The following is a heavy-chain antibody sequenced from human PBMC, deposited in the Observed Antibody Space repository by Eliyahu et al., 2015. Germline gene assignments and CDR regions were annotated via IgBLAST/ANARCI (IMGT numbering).Heavy chain of an antibody. V-gene: IGHV1-18*01. Sequence: QVQLVQSGAEVKKPGASVXVSCKASGYIFTDYGISWLRQAPGQGLEWMGWINPYNGDTNLAQKFRGRVSMTTDTSTSAVYMELRSLRSDDTAVYYCARDKWELSPVDYWGQGTLVTVSS. J-gene: IGHJ4*02. CDR3: ARDKWELSPVDY. D-gene: IGHD1-26*01. CDR2: INPYNGDT. CDR1: GYIFTDYG.